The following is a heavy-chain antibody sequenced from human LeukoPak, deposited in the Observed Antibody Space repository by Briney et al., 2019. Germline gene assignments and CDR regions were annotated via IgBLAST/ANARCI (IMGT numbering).Heavy chain of an antibody. CDR3: ARGARPQGIAAAGTRFEYFDY. CDR2: IYHSGST. Sequence: NPSQTLSLTCTVSGGSISSGGYYWSWIRQPPGKGLEWIGYIYHSGSTYYNPSLKSRVTISVDRSKNQFSLKLSSVTAADTAVYYCARGARPQGIAAAGTRFEYFDYWGQGTLVTVSS. V-gene: IGHV4-30-2*01. D-gene: IGHD6-13*01. J-gene: IGHJ4*02. CDR1: GGSISSGGYY.